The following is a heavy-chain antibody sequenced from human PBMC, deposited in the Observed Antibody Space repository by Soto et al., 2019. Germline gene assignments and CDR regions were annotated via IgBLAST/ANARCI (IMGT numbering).Heavy chain of an antibody. J-gene: IGHJ6*02. CDR2: LYYSGST. D-gene: IGHD4-17*01. Sequence: QVQLQESGPGLVKPSQTLSLTCTVSGGSISSGGYYWSWIRQHPGKGLGWIGYLYYSGSTYYNPSLMSRVTISVDTSKNQFSLKLSSVTAADTAVYYCARDRRVYGDPNYYGMDVWGQGTTVTVSS. CDR1: GGSISSGGYY. CDR3: ARDRRVYGDPNYYGMDV. V-gene: IGHV4-31*03.